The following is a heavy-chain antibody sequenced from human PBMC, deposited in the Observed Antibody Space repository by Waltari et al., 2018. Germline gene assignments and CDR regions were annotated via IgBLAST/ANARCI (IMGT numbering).Heavy chain of an antibody. CDR3: ARLSYHIVTGYGWFDP. J-gene: IGHJ5*02. CDR2: SSYSGST. V-gene: IGHV4-39*01. CDR1: GGSLSSESYY. Sequence: QLQLQESGPGLVKPSETLSLTCTVSGGSLSSESYYWGWIRQPPGKGLEWIGISSYSGSTYYNPSLKSRVTISVDTSKNQFSLKLSSVTAADTAVYYCARLSYHIVTGYGWFDPWGLGTLVTVSS. D-gene: IGHD3-9*01.